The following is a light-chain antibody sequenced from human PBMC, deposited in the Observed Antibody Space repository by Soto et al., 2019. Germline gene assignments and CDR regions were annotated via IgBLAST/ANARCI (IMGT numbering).Light chain of an antibody. CDR3: QQSFSFPRT. CDR2: ATS. J-gene: IGKJ1*01. Sequence: DIQMTQSPSSLSASVGDRVTIACRASQSIGRYLNWYQQKPGKAPKLLMFATSYLQGGVPSRFSGSGSSTDFTLTINGLQPEDFATYYCQQSFSFPRTFGQGTKVDIK. V-gene: IGKV1-39*01. CDR1: QSIGRY.